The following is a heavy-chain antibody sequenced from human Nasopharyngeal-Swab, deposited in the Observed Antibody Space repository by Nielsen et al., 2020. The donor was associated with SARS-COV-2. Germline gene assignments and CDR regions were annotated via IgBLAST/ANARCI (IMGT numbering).Heavy chain of an antibody. CDR2: DYYTGST. Sequence: SETLSLTCTVSGDSISSTSYSWGWIRQPPGKGLEWIGSDYYTGSTYYNPSLKSRVSISVDTSKNQFSLKVSSVTAADTAVYYCARRRIANGDFDFWGQGTLVTVSS. CDR1: GDSISSTSYS. V-gene: IGHV4-39*01. D-gene: IGHD2-21*01. J-gene: IGHJ4*02. CDR3: ARRRIANGDFDF.